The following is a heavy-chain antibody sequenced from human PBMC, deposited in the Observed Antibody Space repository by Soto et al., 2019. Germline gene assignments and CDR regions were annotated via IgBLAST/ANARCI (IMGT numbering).Heavy chain of an antibody. Sequence: SETLSLTCTVSGGSISSGGYYWSWIRQHPGKGLEWIGYIYYSGSTYYNPSLKSRVTISVDTSKNQFSLELSSVTAADTAVYYCARGGRFENWYFDLWGRGTLVTVSS. CDR2: IYYSGST. J-gene: IGHJ2*01. D-gene: IGHD1-26*01. CDR3: ARGGRFENWYFDL. V-gene: IGHV4-31*03. CDR1: GGSISSGGYY.